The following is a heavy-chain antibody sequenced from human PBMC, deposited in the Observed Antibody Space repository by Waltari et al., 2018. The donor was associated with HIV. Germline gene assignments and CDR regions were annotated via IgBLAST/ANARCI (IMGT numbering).Heavy chain of an antibody. CDR3: ARERGYTSPFDL. J-gene: IGHJ1*01. V-gene: IGHV3-33*01. D-gene: IGHD5-18*01. CDR2: IWYHGDKE. CDR1: GFTFGSYG. Sequence: QVQLVESGGGVVQPGRSLTLSCEASGFTFGSYGIHWVRQAPGKGLEWVAVIWYHGDKEDYADSVKGRFNISRDNSRNTVFLHMNSLRAEYTGFYFCARERGYTSPFDLWGQGTLVTVSS.